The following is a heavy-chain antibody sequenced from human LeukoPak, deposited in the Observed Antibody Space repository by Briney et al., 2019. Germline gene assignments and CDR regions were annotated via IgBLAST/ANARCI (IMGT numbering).Heavy chain of an antibody. CDR2: FDGNGPNT. J-gene: IGHJ4*02. D-gene: IGHD2-8*02. CDR1: GFTFSSFA. Sequence: GGSLRLSCAASGFTFSSFAMTWVRQAPGKGLEWVSGFDGNGPNTYYAYSVKGRWTISRDNSRNTLYLEMNSPRPEDTAIYYCAKPRTTGLGWAQFDYWGQGSLVTVSS. V-gene: IGHV3-23*01. CDR3: AKPRTTGLGWAQFDY.